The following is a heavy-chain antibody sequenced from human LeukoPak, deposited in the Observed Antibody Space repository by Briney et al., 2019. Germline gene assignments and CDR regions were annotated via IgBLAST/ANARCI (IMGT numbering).Heavy chain of an antibody. CDR2: ITGSGGSK. D-gene: IGHD5-12*01. J-gene: IGHJ4*02. CDR3: EKVAGYSGYDYDIYYFDY. Sequence: GRSLRLSCAASGFTFSSYAMHWVRQAPGKGLEWVSPITGSGGSKYYADSAKGRFTISRDNSKNTLYLQMNSLRAEDTAVYYCEKVAGYSGYDYDIYYFDYWGQGTLVTVSS. CDR1: GFTFSSYA. V-gene: IGHV3-23*01.